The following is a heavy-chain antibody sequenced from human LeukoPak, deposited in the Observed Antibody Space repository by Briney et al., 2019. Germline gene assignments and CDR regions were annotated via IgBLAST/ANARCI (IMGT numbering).Heavy chain of an antibody. V-gene: IGHV4-61*02. CDR2: ISSTGRT. J-gene: IGHJ4*02. CDR3: ARHYYGSGSYYKKEGFDY. CDR1: GGSISSDTYF. Sequence: SETLSLTCTVSGGSISSDTYFWSWIRQPAGKGLEWIGRISSTGRTDYNPSLTSRVTISVDTSKNQLSMKLSSVTAADTAVYYCARHYYGSGSYYKKEGFDYWGQGTLVTVSS. D-gene: IGHD3-10*01.